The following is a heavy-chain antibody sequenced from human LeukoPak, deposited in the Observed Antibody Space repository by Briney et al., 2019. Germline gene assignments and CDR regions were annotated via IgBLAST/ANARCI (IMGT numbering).Heavy chain of an antibody. J-gene: IGHJ3*02. CDR2: ISSSSSYI. CDR1: GFTFSSYS. V-gene: IGHV3-21*01. CDR3: ARLGFGEPDAFDI. D-gene: IGHD3-10*01. Sequence: GSLRLSCAASGFTFSSYSMNWVRQAPGKGLEWVSSISSSSSYIYYADSVKGRFTISRDNAKNSLYLQMNSLRAEDTAVYYCARLGFGEPDAFDIWGQGTMVTVSS.